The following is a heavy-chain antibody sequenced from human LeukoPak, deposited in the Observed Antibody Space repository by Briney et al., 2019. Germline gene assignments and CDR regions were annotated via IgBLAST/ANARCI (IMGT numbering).Heavy chain of an antibody. CDR2: IYHSGST. CDR3: ARTVDTVATTHAFDI. Sequence: SETLSLTCAVSGYSISSGYYWGWIRQPPGKGLEWIGTIYHSGSTYYNPSLKSRVTISIDTSKNQFSLKLSSVTAADTAVYYCARTVDTVATTHAFDIWGQGTMVTVSS. V-gene: IGHV4-38-2*01. CDR1: GYSISSGYY. J-gene: IGHJ3*02. D-gene: IGHD5-12*01.